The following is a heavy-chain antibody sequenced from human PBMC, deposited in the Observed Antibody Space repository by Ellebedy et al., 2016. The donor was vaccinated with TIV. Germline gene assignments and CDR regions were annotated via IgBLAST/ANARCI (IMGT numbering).Heavy chain of an antibody. CDR1: GGSISSSNW. J-gene: IGHJ3*02. Sequence: SETLSLTXTVSGGSISSSNWWSWVRQPPGKGLEWIGEIYHSGSTNYNPSLKSRVTISVDKSKNQFSLKLSSVTAADTAVYYCARDQGTEGWELRDPLGAFDIWGQGTMVTVSS. V-gene: IGHV4-4*02. CDR3: ARDQGTEGWELRDPLGAFDI. CDR2: IYHSGST. D-gene: IGHD1-26*01.